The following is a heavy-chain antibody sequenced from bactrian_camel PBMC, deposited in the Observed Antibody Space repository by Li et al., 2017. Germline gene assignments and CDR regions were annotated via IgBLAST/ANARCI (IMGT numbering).Heavy chain of an antibody. J-gene: IGHJ6*01. V-gene: IGHV3S31*01. CDR1: GYTHTPNC. Sequence: VQLVESGGGSVQAGGSLRLVCEVSGYTHTPNCLGWFRQAPGKGREGVAVILTGDGSTYYADSVKGRFTISRDNAKNTPYLRMNSLKPEDTAMYYCAERGDYTYTATSLLRNPSTFGYWGQGTQVTVS. CDR2: ILTGDGST. CDR3: AERGDYTYTATSLLRNPSTFGY. D-gene: IGHD2*01.